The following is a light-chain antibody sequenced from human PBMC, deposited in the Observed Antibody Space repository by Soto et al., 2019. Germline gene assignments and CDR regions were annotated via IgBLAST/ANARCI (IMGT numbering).Light chain of an antibody. CDR1: QSVSSN. CDR3: QQYNNWPVGT. Sequence: EIGMTQSPATLSVSPGERATLSRRASQSVSSNLAWYQQKPGQVPRLLIYGASTRATGIPARFSGSGSGTEFTLTISSLQSEDFAVYYCQQYNNWPVGTFGQGTKVDIK. J-gene: IGKJ1*01. V-gene: IGKV3-15*01. CDR2: GAS.